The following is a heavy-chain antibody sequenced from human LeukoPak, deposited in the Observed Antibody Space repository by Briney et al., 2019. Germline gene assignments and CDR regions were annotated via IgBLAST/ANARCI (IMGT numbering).Heavy chain of an antibody. CDR3: ARYYGSGNYSFDY. D-gene: IGHD3-10*01. J-gene: IGHJ4*02. CDR2: ISSSSNTI. V-gene: IGHV3-48*04. Sequence: GGSLRLSSAASGFAFSTSTMNWVRQAPGKGLEWVSYISSSSNTIYYADSVKGRFTISRDNAKNSLYLQMNSLRAEDTAVYYCARYYGSGNYSFDYWGQGTLVTVSS. CDR1: GFAFSTST.